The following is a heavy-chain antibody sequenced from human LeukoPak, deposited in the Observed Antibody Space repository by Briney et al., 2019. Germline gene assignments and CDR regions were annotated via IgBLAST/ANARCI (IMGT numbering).Heavy chain of an antibody. Sequence: KPSETLSLTCTVSGDSFNNYYWNWIRQPAGKGLEWIGRIDSSGTTNYNPSLKSRVTMLVDTSKNQFSLKVTSVTAADTAVYYCARHPTVTYFYNWGQGTLVTVSS. D-gene: IGHD4-17*01. CDR2: IDSSGTT. V-gene: IGHV4-4*07. CDR3: ARHPTVTYFYN. J-gene: IGHJ4*02. CDR1: GDSFNNYY.